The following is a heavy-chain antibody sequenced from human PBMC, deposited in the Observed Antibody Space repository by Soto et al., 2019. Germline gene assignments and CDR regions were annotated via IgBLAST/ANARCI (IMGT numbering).Heavy chain of an antibody. CDR3: ARELSYGMDV. CDR2: IYFSGST. Sequence: QVQLQESGPGLVKPSETLSLTCTVSGASINSHYWTWIRQPPGKGLEWIGSIYFSGSTNYNPSLKGRVSISVDRAKSQFSLNLTSVTAADTAIYYCARELSYGMDVWGQGTTVIVSS. V-gene: IGHV4-59*11. CDR1: GASINSHY. J-gene: IGHJ6*02.